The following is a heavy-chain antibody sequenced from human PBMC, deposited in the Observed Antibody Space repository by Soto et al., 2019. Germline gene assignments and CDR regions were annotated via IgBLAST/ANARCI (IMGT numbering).Heavy chain of an antibody. CDR2: INPNSGGT. J-gene: IGHJ6*02. Sequence: ASVKVSCKASGYTFTGYYMHWVRQAPGQGLEWMGWINPNSGGTNYAQKFQGWVTMTRDTSISTAYMELSRLRSDDTAVYYCARDGWDFWSGYKYYYYYGMEVWGQGTTVAV. CDR1: GYTFTGYY. V-gene: IGHV1-2*04. CDR3: ARDGWDFWSGYKYYYYYGMEV. D-gene: IGHD3-3*01.